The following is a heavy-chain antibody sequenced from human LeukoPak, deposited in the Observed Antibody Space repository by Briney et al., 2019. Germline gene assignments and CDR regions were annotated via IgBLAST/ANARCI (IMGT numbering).Heavy chain of an antibody. Sequence: ASVKVSCKASGYTFTGYYMHWVRQAPGQGLEWMGWINPNSGGTNYAQKFQGRVTMTRDTSISTAYMEPSRLRSDDTAEYYCARESLYSGSNYYYGMDVWGQGTTVTVSS. D-gene: IGHD1-26*01. CDR1: GYTFTGYY. CDR3: ARESLYSGSNYYYGMDV. J-gene: IGHJ6*02. V-gene: IGHV1-2*02. CDR2: INPNSGGT.